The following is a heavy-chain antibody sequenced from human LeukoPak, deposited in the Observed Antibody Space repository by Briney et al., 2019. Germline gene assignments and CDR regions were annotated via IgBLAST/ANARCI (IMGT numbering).Heavy chain of an antibody. CDR2: IYYSGST. V-gene: IGHV4-39*07. J-gene: IGHJ4*02. D-gene: IGHD3-22*01. Sequence: PSETLSLTCTVSGGSISSSSYYWGWIRQPPGKGLEWIGSIYYSGSTYYNPSLKSRVTISVDTSKNQFSLKLSSVTAADTAVYYCARSLYEPYYYDSSGYKTYYFDYWGQGTLVTVSS. CDR3: ARSLYEPYYYDSSGYKTYYFDY. CDR1: GGSISSSSYY.